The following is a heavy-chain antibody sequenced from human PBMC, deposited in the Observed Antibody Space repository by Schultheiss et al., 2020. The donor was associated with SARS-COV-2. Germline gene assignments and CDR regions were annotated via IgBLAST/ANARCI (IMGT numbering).Heavy chain of an antibody. CDR3: VRGQRITIFGVVENWFDP. CDR1: GFTFSSYG. D-gene: IGHD3-3*01. Sequence: AGSLRLSCAASGFTFSSYGMHWVRQAPGKGLEYVSAISSNGGSTYYADSVKGRFTISRDNSKNTLYLQMSSLRAEDTAVYYCVRGQRITIFGVVENWFDPWGQGTLVTVSS. V-gene: IGHV3-64D*09. J-gene: IGHJ5*02. CDR2: ISSNGGST.